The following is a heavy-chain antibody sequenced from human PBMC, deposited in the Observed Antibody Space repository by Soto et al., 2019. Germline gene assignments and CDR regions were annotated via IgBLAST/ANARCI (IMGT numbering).Heavy chain of an antibody. CDR3: ARGGSNDWQVAFDI. CDR1: GGSFSTYY. Sequence: SETLSLTCVVSGGSFSTYYYNWIRQSPGKGLEWIGEINHSGNNNYSPSLKSRVTMSLDTSKNQFSLKLTSVTAADTAVYYCARGGSNDWQVAFDIWGQGTMVTVS. D-gene: IGHD3-9*01. CDR2: INHSGNN. V-gene: IGHV4-34*01. J-gene: IGHJ3*02.